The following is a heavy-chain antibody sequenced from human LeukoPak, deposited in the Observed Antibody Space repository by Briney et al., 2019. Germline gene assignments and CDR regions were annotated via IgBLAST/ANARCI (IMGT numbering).Heavy chain of an antibody. CDR1: GYTFTSYG. CDR2: ISAYNGNT. V-gene: IGHV1-18*01. D-gene: IGHD2-2*01. J-gene: IGHJ6*03. CDR3: ARAPPSRYCSSTSCYSGGYYYYYMDV. Sequence: ASVKVSCKASGYTFTSYGISWVRQAPGQGLEWMGWISAYNGNTNYAQKLQGRVTMTTDTSTSTAYMELRSLRSDDTAVYYCARAPPSRYCSSTSCYSGGYYYYYMDVWGKGTTVTVSS.